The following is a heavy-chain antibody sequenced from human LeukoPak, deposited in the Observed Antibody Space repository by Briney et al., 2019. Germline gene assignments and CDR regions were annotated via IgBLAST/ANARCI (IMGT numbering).Heavy chain of an antibody. V-gene: IGHV7-4-1*02. CDR1: GYTLNDYS. CDR2: INTNSGNP. CDR3: ARDRGNGFDV. J-gene: IGHJ4*02. Sequence: ASVKVSCKASGYTLNDYSINWVRQAPGQGLEWRGWINTNSGNPTYAQAFTGRFVFSWDTSVSAAYLQISSLKTEDTAVYYCARDRGNGFDVWGQGTLVTVSS. D-gene: IGHD1-1*01.